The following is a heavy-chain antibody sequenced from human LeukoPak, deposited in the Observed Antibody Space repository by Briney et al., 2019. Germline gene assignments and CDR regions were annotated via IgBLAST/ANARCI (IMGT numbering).Heavy chain of an antibody. CDR1: GFTFSSYA. Sequence: GGSLRLSCAASGFTFSSYAMSWVRQAPGKGLEWVSAISGSGGSTYYADSVKGRFTISRDNSKNTLYLQMNSLRAVDTAVYYCAKAVAGTGWFDPWGQGTLVTVSS. V-gene: IGHV3-23*01. CDR3: AKAVAGTGWFDP. D-gene: IGHD6-19*01. J-gene: IGHJ5*02. CDR2: ISGSGGST.